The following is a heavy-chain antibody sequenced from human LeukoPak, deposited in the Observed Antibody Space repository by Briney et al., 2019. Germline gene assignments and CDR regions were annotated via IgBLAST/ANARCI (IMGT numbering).Heavy chain of an antibody. D-gene: IGHD3-10*01. CDR2: IKQDGSEK. J-gene: IGHJ4*02. V-gene: IGHV3-7*01. CDR3: AKGRGVDY. Sequence: GGSLRLSCAASGFTFSNHWMNWVRQAPGKGLECVANIKQDGSEKYYVDSVKGRFTIPRDNAKNSLYLQMNSLKAEDTAVYYCAKGRGVDYWGQGTLVTVSS. CDR1: GFTFSNHW.